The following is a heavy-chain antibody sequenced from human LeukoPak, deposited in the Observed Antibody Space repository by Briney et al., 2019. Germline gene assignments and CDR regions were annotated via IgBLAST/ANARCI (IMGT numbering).Heavy chain of an antibody. J-gene: IGHJ4*02. CDR2: IIPIFGTA. CDR1: GGTFSSYA. Sequence: SVKVSCKASGGTFSSYAISWVRQAPGQGLEWMGGIIPIFGTANYAQKFQGRVTITADESTSTAYMELSSLRSEDTAVYYCAEDLSPTYYYDSSGLDYWGQGTLVTVSS. V-gene: IGHV1-69*01. D-gene: IGHD3-22*01. CDR3: AEDLSPTYYYDSSGLDY.